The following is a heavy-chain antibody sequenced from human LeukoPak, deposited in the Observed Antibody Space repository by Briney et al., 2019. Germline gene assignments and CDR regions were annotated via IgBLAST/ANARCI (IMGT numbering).Heavy chain of an antibody. Sequence: GGSLRLSCVASGFTFSTHWMSWVRQVPGKGLEWVANIKEDGSAKYYVDSVKGRFTISRDHAKKSLYLQMNSLRAEDSAIYYCASGYLDDFWSGHFWGQGTQVTVSS. CDR3: ASGYLDDFWSGHF. J-gene: IGHJ4*02. V-gene: IGHV3-7*01. D-gene: IGHD3-3*01. CDR1: GFTFSTHW. CDR2: IKEDGSAK.